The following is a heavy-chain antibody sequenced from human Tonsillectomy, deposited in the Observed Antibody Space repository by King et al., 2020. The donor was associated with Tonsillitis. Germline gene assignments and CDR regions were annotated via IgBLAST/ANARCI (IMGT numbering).Heavy chain of an antibody. J-gene: IGHJ6*03. D-gene: IGHD3-22*01. Sequence: VQLQESGGGLVQPGGSLRLSCAASGFTFSSYEMNWVRQAPGKGLEWVSYISSSGSTIYYADSVKGRFTISRDNAKNSLYLQMNSLRAEDTAVYYCARDDYDSSGYSSGDYYYYMDVWGKGTTVTVSS. CDR3: ARDDYDSSGYSSGDYYYYMDV. V-gene: IGHV3-48*03. CDR1: GFTFSSYE. CDR2: ISSSGSTI.